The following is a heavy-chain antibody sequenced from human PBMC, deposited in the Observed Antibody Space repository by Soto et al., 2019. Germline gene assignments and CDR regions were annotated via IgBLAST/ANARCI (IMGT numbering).Heavy chain of an antibody. CDR3: AKESVVAATLRGSLNG. V-gene: IGHV3-9*01. J-gene: IGHJ4*02. D-gene: IGHD2-15*01. CDR1: GFTFDDYA. CDR2: ISWNSGSI. Sequence: GGSLRLSCAASGFTFDDYAMHWVRQAPGKGLEWVSGISWNSGSIGYADSVKGRFTISRDNAKNSLYLQMNSLRAEDTALYYCAKESVVAATLRGSLNGWGQGTLVTVSS.